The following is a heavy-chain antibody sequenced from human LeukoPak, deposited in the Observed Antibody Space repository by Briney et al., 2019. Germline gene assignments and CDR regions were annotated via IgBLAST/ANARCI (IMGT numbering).Heavy chain of an antibody. D-gene: IGHD3-10*01. CDR2: IWYGGSNK. J-gene: IGHJ4*02. V-gene: IGHV3-33*08. CDR1: GFTFDDYA. CDR3: ARGGMEYGSGSY. Sequence: GGSLRLSCAASGFTFDDYAMHWVRQAPGKGLEWVAVIWYGGSNKYYADSVKGRFTISRDNSKNTLYLQMNSLRAEDTAVHYCARGGMEYGSGSYWGQGTLVTVSS.